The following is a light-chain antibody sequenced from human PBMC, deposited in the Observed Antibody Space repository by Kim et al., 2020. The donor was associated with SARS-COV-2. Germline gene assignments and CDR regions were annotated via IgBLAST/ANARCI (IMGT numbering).Light chain of an antibody. CDR3: QQRANWPIP. J-gene: IGKJ5*01. CDR2: DAS. CDR1: QSVSSN. V-gene: IGKV3-11*01. Sequence: LSPGERATLPCRASQSVSSNLSWYQQKPGQAPMLLIYDASNRATGIPVRFIGSGSVTAFTLTISRLEPEDFAVYYCQQRANWPIPFGQGTRLEIK.